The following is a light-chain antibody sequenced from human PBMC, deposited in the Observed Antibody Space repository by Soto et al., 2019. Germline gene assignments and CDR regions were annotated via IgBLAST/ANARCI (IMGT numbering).Light chain of an antibody. V-gene: IGLV1-44*01. CDR1: RSNIGSNT. CDR2: SNN. J-gene: IGLJ3*02. CDR3: AAWDDSLNTPV. Sequence: QSVLTQPPSASGTPGQRVTISCSGSRSNIGSNTMNWYQQLPGTAPKLLIYSNNQRPSGVPDRFSGSKSGTSASLAISGLQSEDEADYYCAAWDDSLNTPVFGGGTKLTVL.